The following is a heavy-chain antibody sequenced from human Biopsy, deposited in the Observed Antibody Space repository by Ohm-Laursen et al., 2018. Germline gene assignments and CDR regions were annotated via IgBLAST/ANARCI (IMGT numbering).Heavy chain of an antibody. V-gene: IGHV4-59*06. CDR1: GDSISSYY. J-gene: IGHJ5*02. CDR2: IFNSANT. CDR3: ARGDYFDSNGYFWFDP. D-gene: IGHD3-22*01. Sequence: PSDTLSLTCTVSGDSISSYYWSWIRQRPGKGLEWIGYIFNSANTYYNPSLKNLITISGDTSKNQFSLKLNSVTAADKAVYYCARGDYFDSNGYFWFDPWGQGTLVTVSS.